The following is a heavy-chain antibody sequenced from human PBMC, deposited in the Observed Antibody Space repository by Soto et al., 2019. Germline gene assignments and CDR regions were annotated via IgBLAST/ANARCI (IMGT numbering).Heavy chain of an antibody. CDR3: ARVSSDGGY. CDR2: ISYDGSNK. Sequence: PGGSLRLSCAASGFTFSSYAMHWVRQAPGKGLEWVAVISYDGSNKYYADSVKGRFTISRDNSKNTLYLQMNSLRAEDTAVYYCARVSSDGGYWGQGTLVTVSS. J-gene: IGHJ4*02. D-gene: IGHD3-16*01. CDR1: GFTFSSYA. V-gene: IGHV3-30*01.